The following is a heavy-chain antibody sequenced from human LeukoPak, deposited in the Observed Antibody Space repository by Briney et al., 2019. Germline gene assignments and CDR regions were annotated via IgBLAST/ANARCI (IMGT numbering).Heavy chain of an antibody. CDR2: IYPGDSDT. D-gene: IGHD6-19*01. V-gene: IGHV5-51*01. CDR3: AWSVSGANFDY. Sequence: GESLKISFKGSGYSFTTYWIGWVRQMPGKGLEWMGIIYPGDSDTRYSPSFQGQVTISADKSIKTVYLQWSSLKASDTAMYYCAWSVSGANFDYWGQGTLVTVSS. CDR1: GYSFTTYW. J-gene: IGHJ4*02.